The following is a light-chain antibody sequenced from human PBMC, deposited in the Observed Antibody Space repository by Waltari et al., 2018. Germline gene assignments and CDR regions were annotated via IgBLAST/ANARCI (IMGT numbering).Light chain of an antibody. CDR1: QDISSW. V-gene: IGKV1-12*01. J-gene: IGKJ2*01. CDR3: QQANDFPYT. Sequence: DIQMTQSPSSVSASVGDRVTIPCRASQDISSWLAWYQQKPGKAPKLLIYAASSLQSGVPSRFSGSGSGTDFSLTISSLKPEDFATYYCQQANDFPYTFGQGTKLEIK. CDR2: AAS.